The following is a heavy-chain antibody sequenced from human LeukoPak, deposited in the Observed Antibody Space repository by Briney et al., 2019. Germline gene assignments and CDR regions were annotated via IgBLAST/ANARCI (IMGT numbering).Heavy chain of an antibody. CDR3: ARDGCTSCYNWFDP. J-gene: IGHJ5*02. Sequence: GASVKVSCKASGYTFTGYYMHWVRQAPGQGLEWMGWINPNSGGTNYAQKFQGWVTMTRDTSISTAYMELSRLRSDDTAVYYCARDGCTSCYNWFDPWGEGTLVTVPS. CDR1: GYTFTGYY. CDR2: INPNSGGT. V-gene: IGHV1-2*04. D-gene: IGHD2-2*01.